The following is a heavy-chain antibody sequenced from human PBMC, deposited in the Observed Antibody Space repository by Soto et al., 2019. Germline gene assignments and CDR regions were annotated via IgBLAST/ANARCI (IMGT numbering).Heavy chain of an antibody. CDR2: IIPIFGTA. V-gene: IGHV1-69*13. Sequence: GASVKVSCKASGGTFSSYAISWVRQAPGQGLEWMGGIIPIFGTANYAQKFQGRVTITADESTSTAYMELSSLRSEDTAVYYCARERTANYYGMDVWGQGTTVTVSS. CDR1: GGTFSSYA. J-gene: IGHJ6*02. CDR3: ARERTANYYGMDV.